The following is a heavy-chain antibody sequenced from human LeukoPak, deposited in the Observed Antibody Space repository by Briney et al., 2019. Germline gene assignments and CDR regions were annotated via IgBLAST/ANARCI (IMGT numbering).Heavy chain of an antibody. CDR1: GYTLTDYY. CDR3: STEDKFCTTPKCGVY. V-gene: IGHV1-2*02. Sequence: GASVKVSCTASGYTLTDYYVHWVRQAPGQDLEWMGFIIPHSGGTNYRQRFQGRVLMTRDMSIGTFYMELSSLRSDDTAVYYCSTEDKFCTTPKCGVYWGQGTLVTVSS. D-gene: IGHD2-15*01. J-gene: IGHJ4*02. CDR2: IIPHSGGT.